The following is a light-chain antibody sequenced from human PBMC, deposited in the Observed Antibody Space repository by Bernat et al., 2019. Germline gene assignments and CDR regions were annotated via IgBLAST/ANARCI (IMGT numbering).Light chain of an antibody. V-gene: IGKV1-27*01. CDR2: AAY. Sequence: DIQMTQSPSFLSASVGDRVTITCRARQGISNYLAWYQQKVGKVPKLLIYAAYTLQSGVPFRFSGSGSGTDFTITISSLQPEDVATYYCQKYNSAPFTFGPGTKVDNK. CDR1: QGISNY. J-gene: IGKJ3*01. CDR3: QKYNSAPFT.